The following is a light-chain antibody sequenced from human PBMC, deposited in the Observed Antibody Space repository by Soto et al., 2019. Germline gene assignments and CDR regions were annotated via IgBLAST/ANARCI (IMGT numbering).Light chain of an antibody. V-gene: IGKV3-20*01. CDR1: HSWSSTY. CDR2: GAS. CDR3: QQYGGSPPTLT. Sequence: MVLTQSPGTLALSPGESATLSCRAIHSWSSTYLVWYQQKPGRAPRLRIYGASRRSTGIPDRFSGSRSGTDYTLTISRLEPEDSAVHYCQQYGGSPPTLTFGGGTKVAI. J-gene: IGKJ4*01.